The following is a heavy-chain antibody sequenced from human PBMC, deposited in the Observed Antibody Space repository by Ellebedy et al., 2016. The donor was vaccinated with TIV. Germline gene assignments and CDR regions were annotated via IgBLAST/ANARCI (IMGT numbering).Heavy chain of an antibody. CDR1: GYTFTGYY. CDR2: INPDNGGP. Sequence: AASVKVSCKASGYTFTGYYVNWVRQAPGQGLEWMGWINPDNGGPNYAQKFQGRVTITRDTSVSTTYMEVSSLRSDDTAVYYCARGFQDYFDYWGQGTVVTVSS. J-gene: IGHJ4*02. V-gene: IGHV1-2*02. CDR3: ARGFQDYFDY. D-gene: IGHD3-3*01.